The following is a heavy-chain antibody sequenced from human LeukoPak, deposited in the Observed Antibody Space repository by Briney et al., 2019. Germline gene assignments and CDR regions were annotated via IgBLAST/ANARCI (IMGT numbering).Heavy chain of an antibody. J-gene: IGHJ6*03. Sequence: GGSLRLSCAASGFTFSSYAMSWVRQAPGKGLEWVSAISGSGGSTYYADSVKGRFTISRDNSKNTLYLQMNSLRAEDTAVYYCAREGGSGSYYPYYYYMDVWGKGTTVTVSS. V-gene: IGHV3-23*01. CDR1: GFTFSSYA. CDR3: AREGGSGSYYPYYYYMDV. CDR2: ISGSGGST. D-gene: IGHD3-10*01.